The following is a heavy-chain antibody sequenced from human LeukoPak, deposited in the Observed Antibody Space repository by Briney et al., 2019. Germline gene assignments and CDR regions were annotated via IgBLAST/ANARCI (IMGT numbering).Heavy chain of an antibody. V-gene: IGHV4-4*07. J-gene: IGHJ6*03. Sequence: PSETLSLTCTVSGGSISSYYWSWIRQPAGKGLEWIGRIYTSGSTNYNPSLKSRVTISVDTSKNQFSLKLSSVTAADTAVYYCARDQGSWETDNYYHYMDVWGKGTTVTISS. CDR2: IYTSGST. CDR3: ARDQGSWETDNYYHYMDV. D-gene: IGHD6-13*01. CDR1: GGSISSYY.